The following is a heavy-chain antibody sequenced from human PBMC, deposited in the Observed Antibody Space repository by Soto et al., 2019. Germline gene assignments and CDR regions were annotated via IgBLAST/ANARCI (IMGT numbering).Heavy chain of an antibody. CDR2: IIPIFGTA. V-gene: IGHV1-69*13. J-gene: IGHJ6*04. CDR1: GGTFSSYA. D-gene: IGHD5-12*01. Sequence: ASVKVSCKASGGTFSSYAISWVRQAPGQGLEWMGGIIPIFGTANYAQKFQGRVTITADESTSTAYMELSSLRSEDTAVYYCASLGRDGYNLHYYYYGMDVWGKGTTVTVSS. CDR3: ASLGRDGYNLHYYYYGMDV.